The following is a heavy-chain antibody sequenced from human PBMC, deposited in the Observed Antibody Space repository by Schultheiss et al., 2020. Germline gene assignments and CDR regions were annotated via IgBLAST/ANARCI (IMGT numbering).Heavy chain of an antibody. J-gene: IGHJ6*02. D-gene: IGHD5-12*01. CDR2: IYSGGST. CDR3: ARMPTSRNTWINYYGVDV. Sequence: GGSLRLSCAASGFTFSDYYMSWIRQAPGKGLEWVSVIYSGGSTYYADSVKGRFTISRHHSKNTLYLQMNSLRAEDTAVYYCARMPTSRNTWINYYGVDVWGQGTTVTGS. V-gene: IGHV3-53*04. CDR1: GFTFSDYY.